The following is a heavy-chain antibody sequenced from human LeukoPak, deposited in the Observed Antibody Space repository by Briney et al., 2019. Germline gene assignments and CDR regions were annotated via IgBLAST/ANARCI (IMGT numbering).Heavy chain of an antibody. CDR3: AKDTPGFGGDYFVH. CDR2: IRNDGNDK. CDR1: GFTFRTYA. J-gene: IGHJ4*02. V-gene: IGHV3-30*02. D-gene: IGHD3-10*01. Sequence: GGSLRLSLAASGFTFRTYAMHWVRQAPAKGLEWVSFIRNDGNDKFYADSVNGRFTISRDNSKHTLYLQMNSQRTEDTAVYYCAKDTPGFGGDYFVHWGQGTLVTVSS.